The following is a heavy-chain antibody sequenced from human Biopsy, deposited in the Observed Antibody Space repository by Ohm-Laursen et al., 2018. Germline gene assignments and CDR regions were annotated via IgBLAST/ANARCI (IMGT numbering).Heavy chain of an antibody. Sequence: PSETLSLTCTVSGGSISSYYWTWIRQPPGKGLEWIGDVYYSGSTSRNPSLKSRVTILVDTPKNQFSLKLNSVTAADTAVYYCGRREVVITHDAFDTWGQGTMVTVSS. V-gene: IGHV4-59*08. J-gene: IGHJ3*02. CDR2: VYYSGST. CDR1: GGSISSYY. CDR3: GRREVVITHDAFDT. D-gene: IGHD3-22*01.